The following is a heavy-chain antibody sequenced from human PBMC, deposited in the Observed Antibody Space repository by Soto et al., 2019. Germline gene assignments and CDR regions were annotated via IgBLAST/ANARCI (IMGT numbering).Heavy chain of an antibody. D-gene: IGHD6-19*01. V-gene: IGHV1-3*01. J-gene: IGHJ4*02. CDR2: INAGNGNT. Sequence: GVSVKVSSTASGYTFTSYVMHWVRQAPGQRLEWMGWINAGNGNTKYSQKFQGRVTITRDTSASTAYMELSSLRSEDTAVYYCAGTGYSSGWYFGYWGQGTLVTVSS. CDR3: AGTGYSSGWYFGY. CDR1: GYTFTSYV.